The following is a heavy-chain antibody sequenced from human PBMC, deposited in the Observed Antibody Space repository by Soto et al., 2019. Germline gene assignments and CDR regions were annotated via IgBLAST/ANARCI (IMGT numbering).Heavy chain of an antibody. D-gene: IGHD2-2*01. CDR1: GGTFGSYA. V-gene: IGHV1-69*01. Sequence: QVQLVQSGAEVKQPGSSVKVSCKASGGTFGSYAISWVRQAPGQGLEWMGGIIPIPGTANYAQKFQGRVTIAADESTSTAYMELSSLRSEDTAVYYCARSQGSSTSLENYYYYYYGMDVWGHGTKVNVAS. CDR3: ARSQGSSTSLENYYYYYYGMDV. CDR2: IIPIPGTA. J-gene: IGHJ6*02.